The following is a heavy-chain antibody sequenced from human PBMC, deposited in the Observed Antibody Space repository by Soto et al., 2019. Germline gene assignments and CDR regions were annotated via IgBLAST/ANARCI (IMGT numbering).Heavy chain of an antibody. Sequence: SGPTLVNPTQTLTLTCTFSGFSLSTSGMCVSWIRQPPGKALEWLALIDWDDDKYYSTSLETRLTISKDTSKNQVVLTMTNMEPVDTATYYCARMPTYSSGWDSFDYWGQGTLVTVSS. J-gene: IGHJ4*02. CDR2: IDWDDDK. CDR1: GFSLSTSGMC. V-gene: IGHV2-70*01. CDR3: ARMPTYSSGWDSFDY. D-gene: IGHD6-19*01.